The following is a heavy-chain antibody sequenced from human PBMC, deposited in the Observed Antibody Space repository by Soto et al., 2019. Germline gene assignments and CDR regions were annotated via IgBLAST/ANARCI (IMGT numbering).Heavy chain of an antibody. CDR3: TRHNWKGITHYYFVSMDV. D-gene: IGHD1-1*01. J-gene: IGHJ6*02. V-gene: IGHV3-23*01. Sequence: GGSLRLSCAASGFSFSTYAVTWVRQAPGKGLEWVSSISGGGDSAYYGDSVKGRFTISRDNSKDTLYLQMNSLTVEDTAVYYCTRHNWKGITHYYFVSMDVWGQGTTVTVSS. CDR1: GFSFSTYA. CDR2: ISGGGDSA.